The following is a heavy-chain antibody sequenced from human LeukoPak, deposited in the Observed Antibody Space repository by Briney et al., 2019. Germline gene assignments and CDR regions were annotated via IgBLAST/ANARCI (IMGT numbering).Heavy chain of an antibody. V-gene: IGHV3-48*03. D-gene: IGHD3-10*01. CDR2: ISSSGSTI. Sequence: GGSLRLSCAASGFTFSSYEMNWVRQAPGKGLEWVSYISSSGSTIYYADSVKGRFTISRDNAKNSLYLQMNSLRAEDTAVYYCAKDRGVRGARQFDYWGQGTLVTVSS. J-gene: IGHJ4*02. CDR1: GFTFSSYE. CDR3: AKDRGVRGARQFDY.